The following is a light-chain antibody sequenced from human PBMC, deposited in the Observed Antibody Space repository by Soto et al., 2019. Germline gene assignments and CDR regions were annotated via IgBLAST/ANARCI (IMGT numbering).Light chain of an antibody. CDR1: SSNIGAGYD. J-gene: IGLJ1*01. CDR3: QSYDSSLSGYV. V-gene: IGLV1-40*01. CDR2: DNF. Sequence: LTQPPSVSGAPGQRVTISCTGSSSNIGAGYDVHWYQQLPGTAPKLLIYDNFNRPSGVPDRFSGSKSGTSASLAITGLQAEDEADYYCQSYDSSLSGYVFGTGTKVTVL.